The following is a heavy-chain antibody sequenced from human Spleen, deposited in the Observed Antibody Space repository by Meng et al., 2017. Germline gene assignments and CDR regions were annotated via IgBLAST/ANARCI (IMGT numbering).Heavy chain of an antibody. V-gene: IGHV1-2*06. CDR2: INPNSGGT. CDR3: ARMRSGYDIDY. CDR1: GYTFTGYY. D-gene: IGHD3-3*01. J-gene: IGHJ4*02. Sequence: ASVKVSCKASGYTFTGYYMHWVRQAPGQGLEWMGRINPNSGGTNYAQKFQGRVTMTRDTSISTAYMELSFLGSEDTAVYYCARMRSGYDIDYWGQGTLVTVSS.